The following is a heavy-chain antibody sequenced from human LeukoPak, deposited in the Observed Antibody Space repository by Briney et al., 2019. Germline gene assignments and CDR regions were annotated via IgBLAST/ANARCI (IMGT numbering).Heavy chain of an antibody. Sequence: PGGSLRLSCAASGLTFRNFWMCWVRQAPGKGLEWAATIKQDGSGQYYVDSVKGRFTISRDNAQNSLYLQMNNLRAEDTAVYYCARGRTVTNDFDLWGRGTLLTVSS. CDR1: GLTFRNFW. V-gene: IGHV3-7*01. J-gene: IGHJ2*01. D-gene: IGHD4-17*01. CDR3: ARGRTVTNDFDL. CDR2: IKQDGSGQ.